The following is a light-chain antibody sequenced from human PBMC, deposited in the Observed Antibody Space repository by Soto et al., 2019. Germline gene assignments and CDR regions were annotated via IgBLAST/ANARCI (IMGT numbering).Light chain of an antibody. V-gene: IGLV4-69*01. Sequence: QPVLTQSPSASASLGASVWLTCTLSSGHSSYAIAWHQQQPEKGPRYLMKLNSDGSHTKGDGIPDRFSGSSSGAERYLTISSLQSEDEADYYCQTWASGIWVFGGGTKLTVL. CDR2: LNSDGSH. CDR3: QTWASGIWV. CDR1: SGHSSYA. J-gene: IGLJ3*02.